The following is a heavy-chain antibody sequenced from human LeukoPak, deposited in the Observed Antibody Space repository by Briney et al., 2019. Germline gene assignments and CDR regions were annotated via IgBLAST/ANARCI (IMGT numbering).Heavy chain of an antibody. CDR3: ATFDSTVKTFDY. D-gene: IGHD2-21*01. Sequence: ASVKVSCKASGYTFTGYYMHWVRQAPGQGLEWMGRINPNSGGTNYAQKFQGRVTMTRDTSISTAYMELSSLRSEDTAVYYCATFDSTVKTFDYWGQGTLVTVSS. CDR2: INPNSGGT. J-gene: IGHJ4*02. V-gene: IGHV1-2*06. CDR1: GYTFTGYY.